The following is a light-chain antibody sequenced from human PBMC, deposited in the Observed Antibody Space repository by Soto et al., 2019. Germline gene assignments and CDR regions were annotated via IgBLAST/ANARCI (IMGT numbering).Light chain of an antibody. CDR2: DAS. Sequence: EIALRQIPGTQSLSPGERATLSCRARQSVTRNYLAWYQQKPGQAPRLLIYDASSRPTGIPVRFSGSGSGTDFTLTISRLEPEDFAVYYCQQYGSSPWTCGLGTKVEIK. V-gene: IGKV3-20*01. J-gene: IGKJ1*01. CDR1: QSVTRNY. CDR3: QQYGSSPWT.